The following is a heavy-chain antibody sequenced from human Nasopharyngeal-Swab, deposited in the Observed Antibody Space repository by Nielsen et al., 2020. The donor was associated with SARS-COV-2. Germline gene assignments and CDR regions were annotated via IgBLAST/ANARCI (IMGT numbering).Heavy chain of an antibody. D-gene: IGHD5-12*01. Sequence: GGSLRLSCAASGFSISGYWMHWVRQAPGKGLVWVSRISSDGGANYADSATGRFTISRDNAKNTVYLQMNSLRDEDTAIYYCAKDRDSGDDSEEYYHYYGMDVWGQGAPVTVSS. CDR1: GFSISGYW. V-gene: IGHV3-74*01. CDR3: AKDRDSGDDSEEYYHYYGMDV. CDR2: ISSDGGA. J-gene: IGHJ6*02.